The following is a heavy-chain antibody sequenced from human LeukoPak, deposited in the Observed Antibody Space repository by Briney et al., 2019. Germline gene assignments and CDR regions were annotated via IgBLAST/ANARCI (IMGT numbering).Heavy chain of an antibody. CDR3: ARDHSIVAGTYNWFDP. Sequence: ASVKVSCKASGYTFTGYYMHWVRQAPGQGLEWMGWINPNSGGTNYAQKFQGRVTMTRDTSISTAYMELSRLRSDDTAVYYCARDHSIVAGTYNWFDPWGQGTLVTVSS. CDR1: GYTFTGYY. V-gene: IGHV1-2*02. J-gene: IGHJ5*02. CDR2: INPNSGGT. D-gene: IGHD2-21*01.